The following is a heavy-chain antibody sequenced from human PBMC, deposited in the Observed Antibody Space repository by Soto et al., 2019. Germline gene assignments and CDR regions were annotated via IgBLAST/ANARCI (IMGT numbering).Heavy chain of an antibody. CDR1: GGSISGSNW. CDR2: VSQSGNT. Sequence: QVHLQESGPGLVRPSGTLSLTCAVSGGSISGSNWWSWVRQPPGKGLEWIGEVSQSGNTNYSPSLESRVTISKDKSKNQVSLQLTSFTAADTAVYYCAGRTTWSGEPFWGQGTLVTVSS. D-gene: IGHD2-2*01. V-gene: IGHV4-4*02. J-gene: IGHJ4*02. CDR3: AGRTTWSGEPF.